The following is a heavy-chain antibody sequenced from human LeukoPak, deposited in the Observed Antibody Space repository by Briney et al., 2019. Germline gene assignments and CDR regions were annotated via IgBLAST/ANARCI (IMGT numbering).Heavy chain of an antibody. CDR2: INAGNGNT. CDR1: GYTLTELS. Sequence: ASVKVSCKVSGYTLTELSMHWVRQAPGQRLEWMGWINAGNGNTKYSQKFQGRVTITRDTSAGTAYMELSSLRSEDTAVYYCARGENYDFWSGYHCYYYYYGMDVWGQGTTVTVSS. V-gene: IGHV1-3*01. CDR3: ARGENYDFWSGYHCYYYYYGMDV. J-gene: IGHJ6*02. D-gene: IGHD3-3*01.